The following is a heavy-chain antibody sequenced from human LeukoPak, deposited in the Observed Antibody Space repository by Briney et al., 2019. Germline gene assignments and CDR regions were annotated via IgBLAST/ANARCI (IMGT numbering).Heavy chain of an antibody. CDR1: GFLFSNYA. CDR2: ISGSGGST. Sequence: TGGSLRLSCAASGFLFSNYAMSWVRQAPGKGLEWVSAISGSGGSTYHADSVKGRCTISRDNSKNTLYLQMNSLRAEDTAVYYCAKVFDGGHYSSSWYGYFDCWGQGTLVTVSS. V-gene: IGHV3-23*01. D-gene: IGHD6-13*01. J-gene: IGHJ4*02. CDR3: AKVFDGGHYSSSWYGYFDC.